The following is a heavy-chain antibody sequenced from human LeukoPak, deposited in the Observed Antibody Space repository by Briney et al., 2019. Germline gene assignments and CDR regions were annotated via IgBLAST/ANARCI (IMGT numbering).Heavy chain of an antibody. V-gene: IGHV4-39*01. CDR1: GGSIRSSYYY. Sequence: SETLSLTCTVSGGSIRSSYYYWGWIRQPPGKGLEWIGSIYDSGSTYYNPSLKSRVTISVDTSKNQFSLKLNSVTAADTAVYYCARGYYYDSSGYRRYYGMDVWGQGTTVTVSS. CDR2: IYDSGST. J-gene: IGHJ6*02. CDR3: ARGYYYDSSGYRRYYGMDV. D-gene: IGHD3-22*01.